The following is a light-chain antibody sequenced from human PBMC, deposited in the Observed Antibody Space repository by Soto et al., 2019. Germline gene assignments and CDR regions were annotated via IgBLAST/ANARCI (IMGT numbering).Light chain of an antibody. CDR1: QSVSSY. Sequence: EIVLTQPPATLSLSPGERATLSCRASQSVSSYLAWYQQKHGQAPRLLIYDASNRATGIPARFSGSGSGTDFTLTISSLEPEDFAVYYCQQRSNWPPLTFGGGTKVEIK. CDR2: DAS. J-gene: IGKJ4*01. CDR3: QQRSNWPPLT. V-gene: IGKV3-11*01.